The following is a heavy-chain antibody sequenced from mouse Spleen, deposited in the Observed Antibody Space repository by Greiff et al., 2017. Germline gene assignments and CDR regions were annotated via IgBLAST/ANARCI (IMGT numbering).Heavy chain of an antibody. J-gene: IGHJ4*01. CDR1: GYTFTDYE. CDR3: TGSSGFYAMDY. D-gene: IGHD3-1*01. CDR2: IDPETGGT. Sequence: QVQLQQSGAELVRPGASVTLSCKASGYTFTDYEMHWVKQTPVHGLEWIGAIDPETGGTAYNQKFKGKAILTADKSSSTAYMELRSLTSEDSAVYYCTGSSGFYAMDYWGQGTSVTVSS. V-gene: IGHV1-15*01.